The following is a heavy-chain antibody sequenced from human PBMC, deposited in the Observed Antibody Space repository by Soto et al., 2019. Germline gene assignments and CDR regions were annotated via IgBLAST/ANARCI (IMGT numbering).Heavy chain of an antibody. Sequence: QVQLVQYGAEVKKPGSSVKVSCKASEGTFSSYTISWVRQAPGQGLEWMGGIIPILGIANYAQKFQSRVTTTADKSTSTAYMELSSLRSEDTAVYYCASQGYCSGGSCYSGHYFDYWGQGTLVTVSS. V-gene: IGHV1-69*02. D-gene: IGHD2-15*01. CDR2: IIPILGIA. CDR3: ASQGYCSGGSCYSGHYFDY. J-gene: IGHJ4*02. CDR1: EGTFSSYT.